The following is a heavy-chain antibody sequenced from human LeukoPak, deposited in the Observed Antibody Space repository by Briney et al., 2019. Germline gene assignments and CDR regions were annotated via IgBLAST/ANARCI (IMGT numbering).Heavy chain of an antibody. CDR1: GGSVSSGSYY. CDR2: IYYSGST. V-gene: IGHV4-61*01. CDR3: ASGFSGYAYYYYGMDV. Sequence: SETLSLTCTVSGGSVSSGSYYWSWIRQPPGTGLEWIGYIYYSGSTNYNPSLKSRVTISVDTSKNQFSLKLSSVTAADTAVYYCASGFSGYAYYYYGMDVWGKGTTVTVSS. D-gene: IGHD5-12*01. J-gene: IGHJ6*04.